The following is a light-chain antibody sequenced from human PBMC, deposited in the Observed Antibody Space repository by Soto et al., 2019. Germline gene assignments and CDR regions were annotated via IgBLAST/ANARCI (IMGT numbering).Light chain of an antibody. Sequence: QSVLTQPASVSGSPGQSITISCTGTSSDVGGYNFVSWYQHHPGKAPKLIIFEVTNRPSGVSHRFSGSKSGNTASLTISVLQADDEANYYCSSFRRGSTLIFGGGNKVTVL. CDR1: SSDVGGYNF. CDR3: SSFRRGSTLI. J-gene: IGLJ2*01. V-gene: IGLV2-14*01. CDR2: EVT.